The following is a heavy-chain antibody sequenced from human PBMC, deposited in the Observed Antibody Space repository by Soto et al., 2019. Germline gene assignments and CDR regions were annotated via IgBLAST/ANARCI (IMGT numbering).Heavy chain of an antibody. Sequence: ASVKVSCKASGYTFASYAVSWVRQAPGQGLEWMGWISASTGTTNYAQKLQGRVTMTTDTSTSTAYMELRSLTSDDTAVYYCARDLAWYCSSDSCYASNGNDAFDIWGQGTMVTVSS. J-gene: IGHJ3*02. CDR1: GYTFASYA. CDR2: ISASTGTT. V-gene: IGHV1-18*01. D-gene: IGHD2-2*01. CDR3: ARDLAWYCSSDSCYASNGNDAFDI.